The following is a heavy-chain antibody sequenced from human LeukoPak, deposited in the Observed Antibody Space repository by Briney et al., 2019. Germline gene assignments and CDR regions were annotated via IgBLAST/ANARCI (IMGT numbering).Heavy chain of an antibody. CDR3: ARAPRITMVGEVIYGFDP. CDR2: MNPNSGNT. V-gene: IGHV1-8*03. J-gene: IGHJ5*02. CDR1: GYTFTSYD. D-gene: IGHD3-10*01. Sequence: ASVKVSCKASGYTFTSYDINWVRQATGQGLEWMGWMNPNSGNTGYAQKFQGRVTITRNTSISTAYMELSSLRSEDTAVYYCARAPRITMVGEVIYGFDPWGQGTLVTVSS.